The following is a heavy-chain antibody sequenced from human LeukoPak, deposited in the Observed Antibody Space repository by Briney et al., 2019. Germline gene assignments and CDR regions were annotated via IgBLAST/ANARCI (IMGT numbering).Heavy chain of an antibody. CDR3: ARGYVVVVPAATSFDK. Sequence: GGSLRLSCAASGFTFSSYAMHWVRQAPGKGLEWVAVASYDGSYKFYADSVKGRFTTSRDNSKNTLYLQMNSLRAEDTAIYFCARGYVVVVPAATSFDKWGQGTLVTVSS. CDR2: ASYDGSYK. CDR1: GFTFSSYA. D-gene: IGHD2-2*01. J-gene: IGHJ4*02. V-gene: IGHV3-30-3*01.